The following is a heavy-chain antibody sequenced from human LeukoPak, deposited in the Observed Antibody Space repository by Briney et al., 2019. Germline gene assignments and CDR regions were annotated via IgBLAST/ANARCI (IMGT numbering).Heavy chain of an antibody. V-gene: IGHV3-30*02. CDR2: IRYDGSNK. J-gene: IGHJ3*02. CDR1: GFTFSSYG. CDR3: AKAAMITSIAPDAFDI. D-gene: IGHD3-16*01. Sequence: PGGSLRLSCAASGFTFSSYGMHWVRQAPGKGLEWVAFIRYDGSNKYYADSVKGRFTISRDNSKNSLYLQMNSLRAEDTALYYCAKAAMITSIAPDAFDIWGHGTMVTVSS.